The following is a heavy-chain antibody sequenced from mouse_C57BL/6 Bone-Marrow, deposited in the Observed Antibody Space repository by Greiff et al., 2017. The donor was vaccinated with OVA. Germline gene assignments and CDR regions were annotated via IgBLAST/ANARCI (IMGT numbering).Heavy chain of an antibody. CDR3: ARQIPYYYAMDY. Sequence: EVQLQQSGPELVKPGASVKISCKASGYTFTDYYMNWVKQSHGKSLEWIGDINPNNGGTSYNQKFKGKATLTVDKSSSTAYMEIRSLTSEDYAVYYCARQIPYYYAMDYWGQGTSVTVSS. D-gene: IGHD5-1-1*01. V-gene: IGHV1-26*01. J-gene: IGHJ4*01. CDR2: INPNNGGT. CDR1: GYTFTDYY.